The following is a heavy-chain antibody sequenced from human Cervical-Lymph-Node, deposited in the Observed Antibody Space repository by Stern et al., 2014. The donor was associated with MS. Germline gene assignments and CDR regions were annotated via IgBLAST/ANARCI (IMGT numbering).Heavy chain of an antibody. CDR1: GGTFNNFA. Sequence: VQLVQSGAEVKKPGSSVTVSCKASGGTFNNFAISWVRQVPGQGYEWMAGIMPTFDSTTFAHEFRHRVTITADKSSNTVYMELSSLTSDDTAMYYCVRGLSGYDYWYFDLWGRGTLITVSS. V-gene: IGHV1-69*06. D-gene: IGHD5-12*01. CDR3: VRGLSGYDYWYFDL. CDR2: IMPTFDST. J-gene: IGHJ2*01.